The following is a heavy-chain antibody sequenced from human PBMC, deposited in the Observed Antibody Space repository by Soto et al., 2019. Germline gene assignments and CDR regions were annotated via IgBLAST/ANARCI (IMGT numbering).Heavy chain of an antibody. Sequence: VASVKVSCKASGYTFITNAIHWVRQAPGQGLEWMGWVNVGNGNTKYSEKFQDRVTISRDTSASIAYMELSSLRSEDTAGYYCARRTVRHFDYWGQGTLVTVSS. D-gene: IGHD6-6*01. V-gene: IGHV1-3*01. CDR1: GYTFITNA. J-gene: IGHJ4*02. CDR3: ARRTVRHFDY. CDR2: VNVGNGNT.